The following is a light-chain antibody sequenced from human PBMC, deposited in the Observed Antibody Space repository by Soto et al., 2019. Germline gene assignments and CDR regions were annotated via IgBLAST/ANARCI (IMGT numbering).Light chain of an antibody. CDR2: AAS. CDR1: QTLSTNS. Sequence: EIVLTQSPGTLSLSPGERATLSCRASQTLSTNSLAWYQQRPGQTPRLLIYAASTRDTDIPDRFNGSGSGTDFALTISRLEPEDFALYYCQQYNDSPLTSGPGTKVDVK. V-gene: IGKV3-20*01. CDR3: QQYNDSPLT. J-gene: IGKJ3*01.